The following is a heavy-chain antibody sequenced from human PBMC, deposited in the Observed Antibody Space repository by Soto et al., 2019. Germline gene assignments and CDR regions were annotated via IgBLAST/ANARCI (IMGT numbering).Heavy chain of an antibody. CDR3: ARVSDYYDSSVPDAFDI. Sequence: PGGSLRLSCAASGFTFSSYSMNWVRQAPGKGLEWVSSISSSSSYIYYADSVKGRFTISRDNAKNSLYLQMNSLRAEDTAVYYCARVSDYYDSSVPDAFDIWGQGTMVTVSS. J-gene: IGHJ3*02. CDR2: ISSSSSYI. V-gene: IGHV3-21*01. D-gene: IGHD3-22*01. CDR1: GFTFSSYS.